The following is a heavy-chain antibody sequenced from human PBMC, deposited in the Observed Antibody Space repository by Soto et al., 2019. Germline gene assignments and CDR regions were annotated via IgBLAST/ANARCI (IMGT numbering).Heavy chain of an antibody. D-gene: IGHD6-6*01. Sequence: SGTLYLACSAQDWSFSDYVWTWIRQSPGRGLEWIGEINHRGGATYNPALRSRVTISTDTSKNQFYLRLTSVTAADTAVYYCAREEAARIERWFDPWGQGTLVTSPQ. CDR1: DWSFSDYV. CDR3: AREEAARIERWFDP. V-gene: IGHV4-34*01. CDR2: INHRGGA. J-gene: IGHJ5*02.